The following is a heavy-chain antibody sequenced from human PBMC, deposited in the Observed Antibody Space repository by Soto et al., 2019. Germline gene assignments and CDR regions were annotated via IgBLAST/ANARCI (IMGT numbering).Heavy chain of an antibody. CDR3: ARHMRRIAVAGTDRVDY. J-gene: IGHJ4*02. V-gene: IGHV4-39*01. Sequence: QLQLQESGPGLVKPSETLSLTCTVSGGSISSSSYYWGWIRQPPGKGLEWIGSIYYSGSTYYNPSLKSRVTISVDTSKNQFSLKLSSVTAADTAVYYCARHMRRIAVAGTDRVDYWGQGTLVTVSS. CDR2: IYYSGST. D-gene: IGHD6-19*01. CDR1: GGSISSSSYY.